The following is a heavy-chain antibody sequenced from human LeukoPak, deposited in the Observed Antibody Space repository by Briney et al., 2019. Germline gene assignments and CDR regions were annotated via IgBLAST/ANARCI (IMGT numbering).Heavy chain of an antibody. Sequence: GRSLRLSCAASGFTFSSYGMHWVRQAPGKGLEWVAVIWYDGSNIYYADSVKGRFTISRDNSKNTLYLQMNSLRAEDTAVYYCAKGAKAVAVVLLSYWGQGTLVTVSS. CDR3: AKGAKAVAVVLLSY. CDR2: IWYDGSNI. D-gene: IGHD6-19*01. J-gene: IGHJ4*02. V-gene: IGHV3-33*06. CDR1: GFTFSSYG.